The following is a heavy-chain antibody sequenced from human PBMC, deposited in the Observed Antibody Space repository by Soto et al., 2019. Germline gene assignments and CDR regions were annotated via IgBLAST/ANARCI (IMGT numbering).Heavy chain of an antibody. D-gene: IGHD1-26*01. CDR3: AKNGQLPYYDYGMDV. Sequence: ASVKVSCKASGYTFTKYGISWVRQAPGQGLEWMGWISGYNGNTNYAQKNQGRITMTIDTSTTTAYMELGSLTSDDTAVYYCAKNGQLPYYDYGMDVWG. CDR1: GYTFTKYG. V-gene: IGHV1-18*01. CDR2: ISGYNGNT. J-gene: IGHJ6*02.